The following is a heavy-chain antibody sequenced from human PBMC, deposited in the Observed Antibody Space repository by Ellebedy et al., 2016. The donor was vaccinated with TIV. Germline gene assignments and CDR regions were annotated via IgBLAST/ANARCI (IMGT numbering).Heavy chain of an antibody. CDR2: INPNSGGT. Sequence: AASVKVSCKTSGYTFTDYYIHWVRQAPGQGLEWMAWINPNSGGTNYAQKFQGRVTVTRDTSTSTAFLELSRLRSDDTAVYYCTRHLTNIVSGDYWGQGTLVTVSS. V-gene: IGHV1-2*02. CDR1: GYTFTDYY. J-gene: IGHJ4*02. D-gene: IGHD5/OR15-5a*01. CDR3: TRHLTNIVSGDY.